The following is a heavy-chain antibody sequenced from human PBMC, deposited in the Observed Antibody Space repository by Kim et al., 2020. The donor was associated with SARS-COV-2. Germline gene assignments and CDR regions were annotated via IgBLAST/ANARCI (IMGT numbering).Heavy chain of an antibody. Sequence: ASVKVSCKVSGYTLTELSMHWVRQAPGKGLEWMGGFDPEDGETIYAQKFQGRVTMTEDTSTDTAYMELSSLRSEDTAVYYCATLSRLLWFGELSLNWFDPWGQGTLVTVSS. J-gene: IGHJ5*02. CDR1: GYTLTELS. CDR2: FDPEDGET. CDR3: ATLSRLLWFGELSLNWFDP. V-gene: IGHV1-24*01. D-gene: IGHD3-10*01.